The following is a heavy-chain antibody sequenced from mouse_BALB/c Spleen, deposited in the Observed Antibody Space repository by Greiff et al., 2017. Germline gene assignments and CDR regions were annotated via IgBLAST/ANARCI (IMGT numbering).Heavy chain of an antibody. CDR3: ARGITTRVFDY. J-gene: IGHJ2*01. Sequence: EVKLMESGGGLVKPGGSLKLSCAASGFTFSSYAMSWVRQTPEKRLEWVASISSGGSTYYPDSVKGRFTISSDNARNILYLQMSSLRSEDTAMFYCARGITTRVFDYWGQGTTLTVSS. CDR2: ISSGGST. CDR1: GFTFSSYA. D-gene: IGHD1-1*01. V-gene: IGHV5-6-5*01.